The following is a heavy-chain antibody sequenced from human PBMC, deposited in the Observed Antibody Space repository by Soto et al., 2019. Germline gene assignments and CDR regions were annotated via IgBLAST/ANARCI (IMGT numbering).Heavy chain of an antibody. CDR3: AKDLWGSSGWYENYYYGMDV. CDR2: ISYDGSNK. J-gene: IGHJ6*02. CDR1: GFTFGSYG. V-gene: IGHV3-30*18. D-gene: IGHD6-19*01. Sequence: GGSLRLSCAASGFTFGSYGMHWVRQAPGKGLEWVAVISYDGSNKYYADSVKGRFTISRDNSKNTLYLQMNSLRAEDTAVYYCAKDLWGSSGWYENYYYGMDVWGQGTTVTVSS.